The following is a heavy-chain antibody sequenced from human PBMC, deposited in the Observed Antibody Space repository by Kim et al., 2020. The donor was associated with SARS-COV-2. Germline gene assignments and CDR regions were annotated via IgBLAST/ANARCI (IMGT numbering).Heavy chain of an antibody. CDR3: ARAPTYYGSGSYYNPLNY. D-gene: IGHD3-10*01. Sequence: SVKVSCKASGGTFSSYAISWVRQAPGQGLEWMGGIIPIFGTANYAQKFQGRVTITADESTSTAYMELSSLRSEDTAVYYCARAPTYYGSGSYYNPLNYWGQGTLVTVSS. V-gene: IGHV1-69*13. CDR2: IIPIFGTA. J-gene: IGHJ4*02. CDR1: GGTFSSYA.